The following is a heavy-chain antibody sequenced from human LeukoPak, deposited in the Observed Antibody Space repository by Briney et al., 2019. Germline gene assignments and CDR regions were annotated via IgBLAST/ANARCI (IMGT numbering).Heavy chain of an antibody. CDR2: IIPLFGTP. V-gene: IGHV1-69*01. J-gene: IGHJ4*02. CDR3: ARGHSSGWSDFDY. D-gene: IGHD6-19*01. CDR1: GGTFSSYG. Sequence: SVKVSCKASGGTFSSYGFSWVRQAPGKGLQWMGGIIPLFGTPNYAQNFQSRVTITADESTTTVYMELSSLRYDDTAVYYCARGHSSGWSDFDYWGQGTLVTVSS.